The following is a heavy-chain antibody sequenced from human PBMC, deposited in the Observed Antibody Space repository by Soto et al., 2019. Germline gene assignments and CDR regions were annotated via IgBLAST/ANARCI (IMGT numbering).Heavy chain of an antibody. CDR1: GGSITSGGYS. CDR3: ARDYYGMDV. V-gene: IGHV4-30-2*06. J-gene: IGHJ6*02. CDR2: TYQSGSA. Sequence: SETLSLTCTVSGGSITSGGYSWTWIRQSPGKGLEWIGYTYQSGSAYYNPSLKSRVTISVDRSKNQFSLNLTSVTAADTAVYYCARDYYGMDVWGQGTTVTVSS.